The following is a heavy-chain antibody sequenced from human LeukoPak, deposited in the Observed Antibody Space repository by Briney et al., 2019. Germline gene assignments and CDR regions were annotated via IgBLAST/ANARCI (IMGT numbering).Heavy chain of an antibody. Sequence: SETLSLTCTVSGGSISSYYWSWIRQPPGKGLEWIGYIYYSGSTNYNPSLKSRVTISVDTSKNQFSLKLSSVTAADTAVYYCARTKYYYDSSGYYTLIDYWGQGTLVTVSS. V-gene: IGHV4-59*01. CDR1: GGSISSYY. CDR3: ARTKYYYDSSGYYTLIDY. J-gene: IGHJ4*02. D-gene: IGHD3-22*01. CDR2: IYYSGST.